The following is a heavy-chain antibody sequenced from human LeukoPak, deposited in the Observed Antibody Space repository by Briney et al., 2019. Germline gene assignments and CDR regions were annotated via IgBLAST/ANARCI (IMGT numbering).Heavy chain of an antibody. CDR2: ISWNSGSI. J-gene: IGHJ5*02. CDR3: AKAGHYDFWSGSNWFDP. V-gene: IGHV3-9*01. Sequence: GGSLRLSCAASGFTFDDYAMHWVRPPPGKGVDWVSGISWNSGSIGYADSVKGRFTISRDNAKNSLYLQMNSLRAEDTALYYCAKAGHYDFWSGSNWFDPWGEGKLVTVSS. CDR1: GFTFDDYA. D-gene: IGHD3-3*01.